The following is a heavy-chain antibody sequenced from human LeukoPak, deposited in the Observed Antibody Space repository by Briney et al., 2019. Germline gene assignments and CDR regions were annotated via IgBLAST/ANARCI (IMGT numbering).Heavy chain of an antibody. V-gene: IGHV3-48*01. J-gene: IGHJ4*02. CDR2: ISSPSSTI. D-gene: IGHD4-23*01. CDR3: ARVHTVVTPFDS. CDR1: GFTFSSYS. Sequence: GGSLRLSCAASGFTFSSYSMNWVRQAPGKGLEWVSYISSPSSTIYYADSVKGRFTISRDNAKSSLYLQMNSLRAEDTAVYYCARVHTVVTPFDSWGQGTLVTVSS.